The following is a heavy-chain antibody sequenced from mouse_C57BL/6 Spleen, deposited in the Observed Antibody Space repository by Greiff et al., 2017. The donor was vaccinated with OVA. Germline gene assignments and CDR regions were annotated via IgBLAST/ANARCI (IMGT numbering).Heavy chain of an antibody. D-gene: IGHD2-3*01. Sequence: EVQLQQSGAELVRPGASVKLSCTASGFNIKDDYMHWVKQRPEQGLEWIGWIDPENGDTEYASKFQGKATITADTSSNTAYLQLSSLTSEDTAVYYCIVYDGYRFAYWGQGTLVTVSA. CDR2: IDPENGDT. CDR3: IVYDGYRFAY. CDR1: GFNIKDDY. J-gene: IGHJ3*01. V-gene: IGHV14-4*01.